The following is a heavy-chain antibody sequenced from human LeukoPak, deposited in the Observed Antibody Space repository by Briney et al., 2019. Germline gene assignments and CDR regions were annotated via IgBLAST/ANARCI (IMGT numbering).Heavy chain of an antibody. J-gene: IGHJ5*02. V-gene: IGHV4-31*03. D-gene: IGHD4-11*01. CDR1: GGSISSGGYY. Sequence: SENLSLNCTVSGGSISSGGYYWSWIRQHPGKGLEWIGYIYYSGSTYYNPSLKSRVTISVDTSKNQFSLKLSSVTAADTAVYYCARDVQGSNYEGNWFDPWGQGTLVTVSS. CDR3: ARDVQGSNYEGNWFDP. CDR2: IYYSGST.